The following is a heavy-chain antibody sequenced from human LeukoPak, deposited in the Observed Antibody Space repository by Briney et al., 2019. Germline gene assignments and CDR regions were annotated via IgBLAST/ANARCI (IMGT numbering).Heavy chain of an antibody. V-gene: IGHV3-20*04. D-gene: IGHD3-22*01. CDR2: INWNGGST. CDR1: GFTFDDYG. J-gene: IGHJ4*02. CDR3: ARGNSGYYRNTKFDY. Sequence: GGSLRLSCAASGFTFDDYGMSWVRHAPGKGLEWVSGINWNGGSTGYADSVKGRFTISRDNAKNSLYLQMNSLRAEDTALYYCARGNSGYYRNTKFDYWGQGTLVTVSS.